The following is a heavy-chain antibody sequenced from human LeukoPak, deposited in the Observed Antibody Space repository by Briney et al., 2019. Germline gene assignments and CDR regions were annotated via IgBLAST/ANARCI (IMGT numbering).Heavy chain of an antibody. Sequence: VASVKVSCKASGYTFTSYGISWGRQAPGQGLEWMGWISAYNGNTNYAQKLQGRVTMTTDTSTSTAYMELRGLRSDDTAVYYCASAIDYDFALDYWGQGTLVTVSS. J-gene: IGHJ4*02. D-gene: IGHD4-17*01. V-gene: IGHV1-18*01. CDR1: GYTFTSYG. CDR2: ISAYNGNT. CDR3: ASAIDYDFALDY.